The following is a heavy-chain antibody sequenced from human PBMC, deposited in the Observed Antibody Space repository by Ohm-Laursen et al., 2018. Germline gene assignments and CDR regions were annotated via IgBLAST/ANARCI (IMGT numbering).Heavy chain of an antibody. CDR1: GFTFSNYG. CDR3: ASDYGDCHPDYYYGMDV. V-gene: IGHV3-48*04. J-gene: IGHJ6*02. CDR2: ISSSGSTI. Sequence: SLRLSCAASGFTFSNYGMHWVRQAPGKGLEWVSYISSSGSTIYYADSVKGRFTISRDNAKNSLYLQMNSLRAEDTAVYYCASDYGDCHPDYYYGMDVWGQGTTVTVSS. D-gene: IGHD4-17*01.